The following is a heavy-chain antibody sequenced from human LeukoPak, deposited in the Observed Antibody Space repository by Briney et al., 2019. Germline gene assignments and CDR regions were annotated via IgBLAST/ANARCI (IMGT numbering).Heavy chain of an antibody. D-gene: IGHD3-22*01. CDR2: ISVYNGNT. V-gene: IGHV1-18*01. Sequence: GASVKVSCKASGYTFTSYGISWVRQAPGQGLEWMGWISVYNGNTNYAQKLQGRVTMTTDTSTNTAYMELRRLRSDDTAVYYCARDSFSDSSGYESGDYWGQGTLVTVSS. CDR1: GYTFTSYG. J-gene: IGHJ4*02. CDR3: ARDSFSDSSGYESGDY.